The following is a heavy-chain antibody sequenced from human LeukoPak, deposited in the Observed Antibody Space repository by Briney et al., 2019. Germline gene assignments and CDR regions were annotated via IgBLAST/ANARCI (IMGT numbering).Heavy chain of an antibody. CDR2: TYYRSKWYH. V-gene: IGHV6-1*01. CDR3: ARAPTPDLGSYVYDN. D-gene: IGHD5/OR15-5a*01. Sequence: SQSLSLTCAISGDSFSSNSATWHWIRQSPSRGLEWLVRTYYRSKWYHDYAVSVKSRISINPDTSKNQFSLKLNSVTPEDTAVYYCARAPTPDLGSYVYDNWGQGTLVTVSS. CDR1: GDSFSSNSAT. J-gene: IGHJ4*02.